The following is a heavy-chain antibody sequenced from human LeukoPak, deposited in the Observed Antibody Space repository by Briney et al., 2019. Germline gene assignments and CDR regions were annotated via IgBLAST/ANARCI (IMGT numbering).Heavy chain of an antibody. D-gene: IGHD3-3*01. CDR2: IYPGDSDT. J-gene: IGHJ5*02. CDR3: ARHVNSYYDFWSGSVGGSFDP. V-gene: IGHV5-51*01. Sequence: GESLKISCKGSGYSFTSYWIGWVRQMPGKGLEWMGIIYPGDSDTRYSPSFQGQVTISADKSISTAYLQWSSLKASDTAMYYCARHVNSYYDFWSGSVGGSFDPWGQGTLVTVSS. CDR1: GYSFTSYW.